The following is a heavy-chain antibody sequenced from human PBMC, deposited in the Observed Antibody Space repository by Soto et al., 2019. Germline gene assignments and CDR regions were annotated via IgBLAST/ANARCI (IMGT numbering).Heavy chain of an antibody. CDR3: AASDSSSWQHDY. J-gene: IGHJ4*02. CDR1: GDSFSSYA. D-gene: IGHD6-13*01. V-gene: IGHV1-69*01. Sequence: QVQLVQSGAEMKKPGSSVKVSCKVSGDSFSSYAISWVRQAPGEGLEWVGGIIPIFETANYAQNFQGRATITAVESTTTAYLEVTRLRPQDTAVFYCAASDSSSWQHDYWGQGTLITVSS. CDR2: IIPIFETA.